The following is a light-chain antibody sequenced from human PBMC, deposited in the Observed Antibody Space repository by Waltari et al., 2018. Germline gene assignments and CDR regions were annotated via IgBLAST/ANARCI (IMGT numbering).Light chain of an antibody. CDR1: SSNIGTHY. J-gene: IGLJ2*01. V-gene: IGLV1-51*01. Sequence: QSVLTQPPSVSAAPGQKVTIPCPGRSSNIGTHYVPWSQQLPGTAPKLLIYDNNKRPSGIPDRFSGSKSGTSATLGITGLQTGDEADYYCGTWDSSLSAPVVFGGGTKLTVL. CDR2: DNN. CDR3: GTWDSSLSAPVV.